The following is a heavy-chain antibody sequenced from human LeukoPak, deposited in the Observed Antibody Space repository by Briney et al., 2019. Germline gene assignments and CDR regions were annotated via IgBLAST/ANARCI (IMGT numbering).Heavy chain of an antibody. CDR2: LSGSGGGT. D-gene: IGHD3-10*01. J-gene: IGHJ4*02. Sequence: GGSLRLSCAVSGITLSNYGMSWVRQAPGKGLEWVAGLSGSGGGTNYADSVQGRFTISRDNAKNTLYLQMNSLRAEDTAVYFCAKRGVVIRVFLVGFHKEAYYFDSWGQGALVTVSS. CDR1: GITLSNYG. V-gene: IGHV3-23*01. CDR3: AKRGVVIRVFLVGFHKEAYYFDS.